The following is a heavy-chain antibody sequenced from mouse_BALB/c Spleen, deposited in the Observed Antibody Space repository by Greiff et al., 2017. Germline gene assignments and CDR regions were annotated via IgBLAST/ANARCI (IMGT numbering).Heavy chain of an antibody. D-gene: IGHD2-3*01. CDR2: ISSGSSTI. Sequence: EVQVVESGGGLVQPGGSRKLSCAASGFTFSSFGMHWVRQAPEKGLEWVAYISSGSSTIYYADTVKGRFTISRDNPKNTLFLQMTSLRSEDTAMYYCARSGLLRYYYAMDYWGQGTSVTVSS. CDR3: ARSGLLRYYYAMDY. CDR1: GFTFSSFG. J-gene: IGHJ4*01. V-gene: IGHV5-17*02.